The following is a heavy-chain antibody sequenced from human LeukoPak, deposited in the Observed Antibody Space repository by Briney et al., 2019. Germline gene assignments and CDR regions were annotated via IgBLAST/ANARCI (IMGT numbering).Heavy chain of an antibody. CDR1: GYTFSDYG. D-gene: IGHD4/OR15-4a*01. CDR3: ARVGLVDNEYGFYFYMDV. J-gene: IGHJ6*03. V-gene: IGHV1-18*01. CDR2: ISGYNGNT. Sequence: GASVTVSCKPSGYTFSDYGITWVRQAPGQGIGWMGWISGYNGNTNYAESLQGRVTMTIDTSTSTAYMDLRSLRSDDTAVYYCARVGLVDNEYGFYFYMDVWGKGTTVIVSS.